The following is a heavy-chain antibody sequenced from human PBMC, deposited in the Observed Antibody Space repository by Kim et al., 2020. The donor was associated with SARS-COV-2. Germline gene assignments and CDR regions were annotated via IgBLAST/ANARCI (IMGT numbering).Heavy chain of an antibody. J-gene: IGHJ3*01. CDR2: SYSSGST. Sequence: SETLSLTCSVSGDSIINYYWTWIRQPPGKELEFIGYSYSSGSTTYSPSLKSRVTMSVDTSKNHFSQILNSVTAADTAVDFCARWRKPRYGYAFDFWGQG. CDR3: ARWRKPRYGYAFDF. V-gene: IGHV4-4*09. D-gene: IGHD3-3*01. CDR1: GDSIINYY.